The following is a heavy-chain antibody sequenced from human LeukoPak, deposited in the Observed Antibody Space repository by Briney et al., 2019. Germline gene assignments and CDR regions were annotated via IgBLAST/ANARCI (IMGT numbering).Heavy chain of an antibody. D-gene: IGHD6-19*01. Sequence: SETLSLTCAVYGGSFSGYYWSWIRQPPGKGLEWIGEINHSGSTNYNPSLKSRVTISVDTSKNQFSLKLSSVTAADMAVYYCARVIPASLKQWLVRDVWGKGTTVTVSS. V-gene: IGHV4-34*01. CDR2: INHSGST. CDR1: GGSFSGYY. CDR3: ARVIPASLKQWLVRDV. J-gene: IGHJ6*04.